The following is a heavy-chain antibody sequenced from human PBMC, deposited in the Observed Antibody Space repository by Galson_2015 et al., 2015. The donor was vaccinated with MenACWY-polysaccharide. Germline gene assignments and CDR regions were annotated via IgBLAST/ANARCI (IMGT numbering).Heavy chain of an antibody. CDR1: GLTFSSSW. Sequence: LRLSCAASGLTFSSSWMNWVRQAPGQGLEWVASIKPDGSEKYYVDSVKGRFGISRDNAKNSLYLQMNSLRAEDTAVYYCANWRWLPHWGQGTLVTVSS. J-gene: IGHJ4*02. CDR3: ANWRWLPH. D-gene: IGHD5-24*01. CDR2: IKPDGSEK. V-gene: IGHV3-7*01.